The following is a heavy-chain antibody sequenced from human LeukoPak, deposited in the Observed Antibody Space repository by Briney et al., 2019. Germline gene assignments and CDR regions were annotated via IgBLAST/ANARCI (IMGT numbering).Heavy chain of an antibody. V-gene: IGHV3-21*01. Sequence: PGGSLRLSCAASGFILSDYNMNWVRQAPGKGLEWVSFISIRGTYITYADSVKGRFTISRDNAKNSLYLQMNSLRAEDTAVYYCARDLSATARAYDYWGQGTLVTVSS. CDR1: GFILSDYN. CDR3: ARDLSATARAYDY. J-gene: IGHJ4*02. CDR2: ISIRGTYI. D-gene: IGHD1-26*01.